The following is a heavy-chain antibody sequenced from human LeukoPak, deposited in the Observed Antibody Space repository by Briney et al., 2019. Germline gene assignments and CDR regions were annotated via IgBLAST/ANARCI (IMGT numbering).Heavy chain of an antibody. V-gene: IGHV3-30-3*01. J-gene: IGHJ3*02. D-gene: IGHD1-26*01. CDR1: GFTFSSYA. CDR3: ARVLSGSLDAFDI. CDR2: ISYDGSNK. Sequence: GGSLRLSCAASGFTFSSYAMHWVRQAPGKGLEWVAVISYDGSNKYYADSVKGRFTISRDNSKNTLYLHMNSLRAEDTAVYYCARVLSGSLDAFDIWGQGTMVTVSS.